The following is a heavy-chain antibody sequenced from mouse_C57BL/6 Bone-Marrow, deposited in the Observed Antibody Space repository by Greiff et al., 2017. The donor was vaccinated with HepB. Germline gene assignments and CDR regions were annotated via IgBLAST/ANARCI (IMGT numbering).Heavy chain of an antibody. V-gene: IGHV1-69*01. CDR1: GYTFTSYW. D-gene: IGHD2-4*01. CDR3: ARLDYDYDEAWYFDV. CDR2: IDPSDSYT. Sequence: QVQLQQSGAELVMPGASVKLSCKASGYTFTSYWMHWVKQRPGQGLEWIGEIDPSDSYTNYNQKFKGKSTLTVDKSSSTAYMQLSSLTSEDSAVYYCARLDYDYDEAWYFDVWGTGTTVTVSS. J-gene: IGHJ1*03.